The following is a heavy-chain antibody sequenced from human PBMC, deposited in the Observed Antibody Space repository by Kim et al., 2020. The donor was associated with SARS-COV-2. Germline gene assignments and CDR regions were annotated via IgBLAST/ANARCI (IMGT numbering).Heavy chain of an antibody. V-gene: IGHV1-46*01. J-gene: IGHJ4*02. CDR3: ARGAAEKTHADY. Sequence: SAQQSQGRVNMTRDTSTSTVYLELSSLRSEDTAVYYCARGAAEKTHADYWGQGTLVTVSS. D-gene: IGHD6-25*01.